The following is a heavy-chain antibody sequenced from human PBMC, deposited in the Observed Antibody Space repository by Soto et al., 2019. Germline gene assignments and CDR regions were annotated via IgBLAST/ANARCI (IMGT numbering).Heavy chain of an antibody. CDR1: GGSFSGYY. V-gene: IGHV4-34*01. CDR2: INHSGST. Sequence: SETLSLTCAVYGGSFSGYYWSWIRQPPGKGLEWIGEINHSGSTNYNPSLKSRVTISVDTSKNQFSLKLSSVTAADTAVYYCAREAREVVPALSWFDPWGQGTLVTVSS. J-gene: IGHJ5*02. CDR3: AREAREVVPALSWFDP. D-gene: IGHD2-2*01.